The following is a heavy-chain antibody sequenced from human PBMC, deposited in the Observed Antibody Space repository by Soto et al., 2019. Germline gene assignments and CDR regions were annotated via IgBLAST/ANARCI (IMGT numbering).Heavy chain of an antibody. CDR3: ARPDTVKFGNYYYGMDV. CDR1: GYTFTSYG. J-gene: IGHJ6*02. Sequence: ASVKVSCKASGYTFTSYGISWVRQAPGQGLEWMGWISAYNGNTNYAQKLQGRVTMTTDTSTSTAYMELRSLRSDDTAVYYCARPDTVKFGNYYYGMDVWGQGTTVTVSS. CDR2: ISAYNGNT. D-gene: IGHD4-17*01. V-gene: IGHV1-18*01.